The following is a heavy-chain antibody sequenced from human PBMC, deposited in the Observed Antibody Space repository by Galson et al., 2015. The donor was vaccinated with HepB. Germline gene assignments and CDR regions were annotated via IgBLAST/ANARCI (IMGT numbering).Heavy chain of an antibody. CDR1: GFTLSSYA. V-gene: IGHV3-23*01. CDR3: ATKEGTYSSSSLRDY. Sequence: SLRLSCAASGFTLSSYAMSWVRQAPGKGLEWVSAISGSGGSTYYADSAKGRFTISRDNSKNTLYLQMNSLRAEDTAVYYCATKEGTYSSSSLRDYWGQGTLVTVSS. D-gene: IGHD6-6*01. J-gene: IGHJ4*02. CDR2: ISGSGGST.